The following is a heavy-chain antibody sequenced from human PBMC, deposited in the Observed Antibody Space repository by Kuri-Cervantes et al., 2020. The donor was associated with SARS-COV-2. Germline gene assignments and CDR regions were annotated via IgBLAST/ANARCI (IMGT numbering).Heavy chain of an antibody. V-gene: IGHV1-24*01. CDR3: ATDFAYSGSLWVGY. D-gene: IGHD1-26*01. J-gene: IGHJ4*02. Sequence: ASVKVSCKVSGYTLAELSMHWVRQAPGKGLEWMGGFDPEDGETIYAQKFQGRVTMTEDTSTDTAYMELSSLRSEDTAVYYCATDFAYSGSLWVGYWGQGTLVTVSS. CDR2: FDPEDGET. CDR1: GYTLAELS.